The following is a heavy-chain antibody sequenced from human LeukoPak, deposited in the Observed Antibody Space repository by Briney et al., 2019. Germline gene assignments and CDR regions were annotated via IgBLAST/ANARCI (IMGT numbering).Heavy chain of an antibody. D-gene: IGHD2-2*01. J-gene: IGHJ6*03. CDR1: GGTFSSYA. CDR3: ARSDEHCSSTSCYGYYYYYMDV. V-gene: IGHV1-69*05. Sequence: GASVKVSCKASGGTFSSYAISWVRQAPGQGLEWMGGIIPIFGTANYAQKFQGRVTITTDESTSTAYMELSSLRSEDTAVYYCARSDEHCSSTSCYGYYYYYMDVWGKGTTVTVSS. CDR2: IIPIFGTA.